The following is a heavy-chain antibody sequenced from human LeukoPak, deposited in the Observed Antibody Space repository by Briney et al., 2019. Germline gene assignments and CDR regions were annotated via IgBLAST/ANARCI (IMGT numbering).Heavy chain of an antibody. D-gene: IGHD3-22*01. CDR3: ARDLGPSSGYYDYYYGMDV. CDR2: ISAYNGNT. CDR1: GYTFTSYG. J-gene: IGHJ6*02. Sequence: ASVKVSCKASGYTFTSYGISWVRQAPGQGLEWMGWISAYNGNTNYAQKLQGRVTMTTDTSTSTAYMELRSLRSDYTAVYYCARDLGPSSGYYDYYYGMDVWGQGTTVTVSS. V-gene: IGHV1-18*01.